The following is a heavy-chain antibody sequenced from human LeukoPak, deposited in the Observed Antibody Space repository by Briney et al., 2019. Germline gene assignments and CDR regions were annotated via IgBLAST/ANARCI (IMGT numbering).Heavy chain of an antibody. CDR1: GFTFSSYG. J-gene: IGHJ4*02. CDR3: AKDGEAYCGGDCYTWGDYYFDY. D-gene: IGHD2-21*02. Sequence: GGSLRLSCAASGFTFSSYGMHWVRQAPGQGLEWVAVISYDGSKKYYADSVKGRFTISRDNSKNTLYLQMNSLRAEDTAVSYCAKDGEAYCGGDCYTWGDYYFDYWGQGTLFTVSS. CDR2: ISYDGSKK. V-gene: IGHV3-30*18.